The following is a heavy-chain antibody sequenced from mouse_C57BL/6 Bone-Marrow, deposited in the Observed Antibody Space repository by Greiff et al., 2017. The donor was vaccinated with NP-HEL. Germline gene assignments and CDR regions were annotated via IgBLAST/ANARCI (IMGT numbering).Heavy chain of an antibody. CDR2: IDPENGDT. V-gene: IGHV14-4*01. Sequence: EVQLQQSGAELVRPGASVKLSCTASGFNIKDDYMHWVKQRPEQGLEWIGWIDPENGDTEYASKFQGKATITADTSSNTAYLQLSSLTSEDTAVYYCTLYYYGSSYKGDYFDYWGQGTTLTVSS. CDR3: TLYYYGSSYKGDYFDY. J-gene: IGHJ2*01. D-gene: IGHD1-1*01. CDR1: GFNIKDDY.